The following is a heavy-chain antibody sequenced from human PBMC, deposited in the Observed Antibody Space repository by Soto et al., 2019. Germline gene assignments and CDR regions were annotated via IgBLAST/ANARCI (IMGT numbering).Heavy chain of an antibody. Sequence: QVQLVESGGGLVKPGGSLRLSCAASGFTFSDYYMSWIRQAPGNGLQWISYISTSSSYTNYAASVQGRFTISRDNAKSSLYLQMHSPRAEDTAVYFCARAGDFWSASFDYWGQGALVTVTS. CDR2: ISTSSSYT. CDR1: GFTFSDYY. V-gene: IGHV3-11*06. CDR3: ARAGDFWSASFDY. D-gene: IGHD3-3*01. J-gene: IGHJ4*02.